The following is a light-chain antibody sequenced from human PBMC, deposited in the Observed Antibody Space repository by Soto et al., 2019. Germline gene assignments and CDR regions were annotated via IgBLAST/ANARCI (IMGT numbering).Light chain of an antibody. V-gene: IGKV3-15*01. J-gene: IGKJ4*01. CDR3: QQYNNWPRAT. Sequence: EIVMTQSPATLSVSPGERATLSCRASQSVSSKLAWFQQKPGQAPSLLIYGVSTRATGVPVRFSGSGSGTEFTLTINSLQSEDFAVYYCQQYNNWPRATFGGGTKVDIK. CDR1: QSVSSK. CDR2: GVS.